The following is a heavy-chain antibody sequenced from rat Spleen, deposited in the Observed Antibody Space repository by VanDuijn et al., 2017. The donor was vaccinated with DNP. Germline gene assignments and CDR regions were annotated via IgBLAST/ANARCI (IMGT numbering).Heavy chain of an antibody. CDR3: TRHGEVHLRYAMDA. V-gene: IGHV5-20*01. D-gene: IGHD1-5*01. CDR1: GFTFSAYY. Sequence: EVQLVESGGGLVQPGGSLKLSCAASGFTFSAYYMAWVRQAPAKGLQWVAYIGSPAYAPYYGDSVKGRFTVSRDNTKSSLYLRMDSLRSEDTATYYCTRHGEVHLRYAMDAWGQGTSVTVSS. J-gene: IGHJ4*01. CDR2: IGSPAYAP.